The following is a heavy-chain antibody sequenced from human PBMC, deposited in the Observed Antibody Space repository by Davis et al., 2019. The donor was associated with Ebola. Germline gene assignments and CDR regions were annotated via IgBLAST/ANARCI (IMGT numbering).Heavy chain of an antibody. CDR2: ISSSSSYT. D-gene: IGHD3-22*01. CDR1: GFTFSDYY. CDR3: ARGDDYDSSSYCIDAFDI. Sequence: GGSLTLSCAASGFTFSDYYMSWIRQAPGKGLEWVSYISSSSSYTNYADSVKGRFTISRDNARNSLYLQMNSLRAEDTAVYYCARGDDYDSSSYCIDAFDIWGQGTMVTVSS. J-gene: IGHJ3*02. V-gene: IGHV3-11*05.